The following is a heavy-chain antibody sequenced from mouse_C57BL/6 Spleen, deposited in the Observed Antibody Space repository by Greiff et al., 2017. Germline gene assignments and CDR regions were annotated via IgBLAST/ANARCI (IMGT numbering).Heavy chain of an antibody. CDR1: GYAFSSSW. V-gene: IGHV1-82*01. CDR3: ARSYGSSPHWYFDV. D-gene: IGHD1-1*01. J-gene: IGHJ1*03. Sequence: VQLVESGPELVKPGASVKISCKASGYAFSSSWMNWVKQRPGKGLEWIGRIYPGDGDTNYNGKFKGKATLTADKSSSTAYMQLSSLTSEDSAVYFCARSYGSSPHWYFDVWGTGTTVTVSS. CDR2: IYPGDGDT.